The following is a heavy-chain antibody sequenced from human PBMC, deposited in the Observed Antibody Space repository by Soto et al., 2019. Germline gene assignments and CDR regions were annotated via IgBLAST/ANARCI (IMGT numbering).Heavy chain of an antibody. CDR2: INHSGST. V-gene: IGHV4-34*01. D-gene: IGHD5-18*01. J-gene: IGHJ4*02. Sequence: QVQLQQWGAGLLKPSETLSLTCAVYGGSFSGYYWSWIRQPPGKGLEWIGEINHSGSTNYNPSLKSRATISVDTSKNQFSLKLSSVTAADTAMYYCARGLVRLYYFDYWGQGTLVTVSS. CDR3: ARGLVRLYYFDY. CDR1: GGSFSGYY.